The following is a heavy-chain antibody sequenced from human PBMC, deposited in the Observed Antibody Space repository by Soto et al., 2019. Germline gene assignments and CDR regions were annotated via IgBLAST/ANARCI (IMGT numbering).Heavy chain of an antibody. V-gene: IGHV3-23*01. Sequence: EVQLLESGGGLVQPGGSLRLSCAASGFTFSSYAMSWVRQAPGKGLEWVSAISGSGGSTYYADSVKGRFTISRDNSKNTRYLQMNSLGAEDTAVYYCAKDMGEMATMIEGNFDYWGQGTLVTVSS. CDR3: AKDMGEMATMIEGNFDY. J-gene: IGHJ4*02. CDR1: GFTFSSYA. CDR2: ISGSGGST. D-gene: IGHD5-12*01.